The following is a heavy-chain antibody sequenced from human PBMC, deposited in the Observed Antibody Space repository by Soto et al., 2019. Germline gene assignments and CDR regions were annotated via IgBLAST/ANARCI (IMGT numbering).Heavy chain of an antibody. V-gene: IGHV3-30*18. CDR2: ISHDGSNQ. CDR3: AKDSSAAFDY. D-gene: IGHD6-25*01. CDR1: GFTLRTSG. Sequence: GGSLRLSCVASGFTLRTSGMHWVRQAPSKGLEWVAVISHDGSNQFYAESVKGRFTISRDNSKNMLYLQMNSLRADDSAVYFCAKDSSAAFDYWGQGTVVTVSS. J-gene: IGHJ4*02.